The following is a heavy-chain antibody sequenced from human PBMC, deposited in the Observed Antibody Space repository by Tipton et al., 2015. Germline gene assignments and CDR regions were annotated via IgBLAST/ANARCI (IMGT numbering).Heavy chain of an antibody. CDR3: AREGSSWYFGVY. CDR2: ITSRGDII. D-gene: IGHD6-13*01. J-gene: IGHJ4*02. Sequence: SLRLSCAASGFTVSSYGMNWVRQAPGKGLEWVSYITSRGDIIYYADSVKGRFTISRDNAQNSLYLQMNSLRAEDTAFYYCAREGSSWYFGVYWGQGTLVSVSS. CDR1: GFTVSSYG. V-gene: IGHV3-48*03.